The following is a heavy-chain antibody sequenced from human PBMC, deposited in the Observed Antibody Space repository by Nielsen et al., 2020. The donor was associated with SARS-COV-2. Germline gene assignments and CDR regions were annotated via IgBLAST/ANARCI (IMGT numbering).Heavy chain of an antibody. V-gene: IGHV4-59*01. Sequence: GSLRPSCTVSGGSISTYYWTWIRQPPGKGLEWIGYIYYSGSTRYNPSLKSRVTISVDTSKRQFSLQLGSVTAADTAIYYCARFFYGSNGALDIWGQGTMVTVSS. J-gene: IGHJ3*02. D-gene: IGHD4-23*01. CDR2: IYYSGST. CDR1: GGSISTYY. CDR3: ARFFYGSNGALDI.